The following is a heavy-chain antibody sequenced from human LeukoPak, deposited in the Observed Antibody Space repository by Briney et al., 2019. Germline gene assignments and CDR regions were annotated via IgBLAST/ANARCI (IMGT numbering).Heavy chain of an antibody. Sequence: GGSLRLSCAASGFTFNSYAMSWVRQAPGKGLEWVSAIRDSGSSTHYADSVRGRFTTSRDNSKNTLFLQMNSLRAEDTAIYYCAKYGPQDSGSSHFDYWGQGALVTVSS. CDR1: GFTFNSYA. J-gene: IGHJ4*02. V-gene: IGHV3-23*01. CDR3: AKYGPQDSGSSHFDY. CDR2: IRDSGSST. D-gene: IGHD1-26*01.